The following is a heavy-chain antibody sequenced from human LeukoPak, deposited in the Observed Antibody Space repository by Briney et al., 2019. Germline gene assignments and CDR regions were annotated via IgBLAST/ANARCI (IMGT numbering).Heavy chain of an antibody. CDR3: ARPRPLGPDHYYFDY. V-gene: IGHV4-4*07. CDR1: GDSISSYY. Sequence: PSETLSLTCTVSGDSISSYYWSWIRQPAGKGLEWIGHVYTGESTNSNPSLKSRVTMSVDTSKNQVSLKLTSMTAADTAMYYCARPRPLGPDHYYFDYGGQGPRVPAPS. CDR2: VYTGEST. J-gene: IGHJ4*02.